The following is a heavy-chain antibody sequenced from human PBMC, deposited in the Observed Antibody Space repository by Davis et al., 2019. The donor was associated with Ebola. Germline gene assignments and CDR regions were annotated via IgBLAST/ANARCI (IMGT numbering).Heavy chain of an antibody. CDR2: IRQDGSEK. CDR1: GFTFSDYY. D-gene: IGHD2-8*01. V-gene: IGHV3-7*01. CDR3: TRGLYGYGMDV. J-gene: IGHJ6*02. Sequence: GESLKISCAASGFTFSDYYMSWIRQAPGKGLEWLAIIRQDGSEKKYVDSVKGRFTISRDNAKNSLFLQMNSLRAEDTALYYCTRGLYGYGMDVWGPGTTVTVSS.